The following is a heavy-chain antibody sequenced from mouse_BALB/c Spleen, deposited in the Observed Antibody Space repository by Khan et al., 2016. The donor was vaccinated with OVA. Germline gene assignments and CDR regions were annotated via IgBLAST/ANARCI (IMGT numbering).Heavy chain of an antibody. J-gene: IGHJ2*01. CDR1: GLTFSRYG. CDR2: ISSGGSYT. Sequence: EVELVESGGDLMKPGGTLKLSCAASGLTFSRYGMSWVRQTPDKRLEWVASISSGGSYTYYPDNMKGRFTISRDNAKNTLYLEMNSLKSEDTAIYYCARHEGYDEYYVGYWGQGTTLTVSS. CDR3: ARHEGYDEYYVGY. V-gene: IGHV5-6*01. D-gene: IGHD2-3*01.